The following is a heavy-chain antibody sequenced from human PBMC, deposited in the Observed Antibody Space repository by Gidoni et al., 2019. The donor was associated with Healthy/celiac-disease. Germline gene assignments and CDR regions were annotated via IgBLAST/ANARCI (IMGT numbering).Heavy chain of an antibody. Sequence: QVQLVESGGGVVQPGRSLRLSCAASGFPFSSYGMHWVRQAPGQGLEWVAVIWYDGSNKYYADSVKGRFTISRDNSKNTLYLQMNSLRAEDTAVYYCAREGYYDSSGPGLAFDIWGQGTMVTVSS. CDR1: GFPFSSYG. V-gene: IGHV3-33*01. CDR2: IWYDGSNK. CDR3: AREGYYDSSGPGLAFDI. D-gene: IGHD3-22*01. J-gene: IGHJ3*02.